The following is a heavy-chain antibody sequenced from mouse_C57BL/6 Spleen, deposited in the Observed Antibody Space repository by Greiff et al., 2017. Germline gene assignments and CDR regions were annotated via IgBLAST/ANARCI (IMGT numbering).Heavy chain of an antibody. D-gene: IGHD2-4*01. Sequence: EVKLVESGGGLVKPGGSLKLSCAASGFTFSSYTMSWVRQTPEKRLEWVATISGGGGNTYYPDSVKGRFTISRDNAKNTLYLQMSSLRSEDTAFYYCARCDYDFYAMDYWGQGTSVTVSS. CDR2: ISGGGGNT. CDR1: GFTFSSYT. J-gene: IGHJ4*01. V-gene: IGHV5-9*01. CDR3: ARCDYDFYAMDY.